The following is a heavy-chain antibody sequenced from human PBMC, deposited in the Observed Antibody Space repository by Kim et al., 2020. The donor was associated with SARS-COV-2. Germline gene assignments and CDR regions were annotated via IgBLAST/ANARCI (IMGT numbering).Heavy chain of an antibody. CDR2: GTT. Sequence: GTTKYSPSRRGRVTLAVDTSKNQFSLRMTSVAAADTAVYYCARRSAGVDWWGQGTPVTVSS. J-gene: IGHJ4*02. CDR3: ARRSAGVDW. V-gene: IGHV4-34*01.